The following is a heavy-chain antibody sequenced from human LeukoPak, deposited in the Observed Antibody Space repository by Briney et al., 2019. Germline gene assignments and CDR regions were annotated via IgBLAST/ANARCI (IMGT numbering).Heavy chain of an antibody. D-gene: IGHD3-22*01. V-gene: IGHV1-69*06. CDR3: ARGDYYDSSGIHAFDI. J-gene: IGHJ3*02. CDR1: GSTFSSYA. CDR2: IIPIFGTA. Sequence: SVKVSCKASGSTFSSYAISWVRQAPGQGLEWMGGIIPIFGTANYAQKFQGRVTITADKSTSTAYMELSSLRSEDTAVYYCARGDYYDSSGIHAFDIWGQGTMVTVSS.